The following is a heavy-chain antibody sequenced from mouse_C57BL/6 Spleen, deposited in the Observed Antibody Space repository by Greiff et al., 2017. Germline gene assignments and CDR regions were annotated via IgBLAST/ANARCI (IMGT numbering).Heavy chain of an antibody. Sequence: QVQLKQSGPELVKPGASVKISCKASGYAFSSSWMNWVKQRPGKGLEWIGRIYPGDGDTNYNGKFKGKATLTADKSSSTAYMQLSSLTSEDSAVYYCARWLRNYAMDYWGQGTSVTVSS. CDR2: IYPGDGDT. V-gene: IGHV1-82*01. D-gene: IGHD2-2*01. CDR1: GYAFSSSW. CDR3: ARWLRNYAMDY. J-gene: IGHJ4*01.